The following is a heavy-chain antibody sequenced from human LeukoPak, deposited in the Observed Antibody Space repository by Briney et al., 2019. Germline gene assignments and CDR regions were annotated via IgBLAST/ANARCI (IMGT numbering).Heavy chain of an antibody. D-gene: IGHD4-23*01. CDR3: AKDNRTYVIGGNQDY. J-gene: IGHJ4*02. Sequence: GGSLRLSCAASGFTFSSYWMHWVRQAPGKGLEWVSAISGSGGSTYYADSVKGRFTISRDNSKNTLYLQMNSLRAEDTAVYYCAKDNRTYVIGGNQDYWGQGTLVTVSS. CDR1: GFTFSSYW. CDR2: ISGSGGST. V-gene: IGHV3-23*01.